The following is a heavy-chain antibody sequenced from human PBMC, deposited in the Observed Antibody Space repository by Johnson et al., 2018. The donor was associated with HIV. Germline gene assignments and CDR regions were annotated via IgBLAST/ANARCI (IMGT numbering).Heavy chain of an antibody. J-gene: IGHJ3*02. CDR2: ISSSGSTI. Sequence: QVLLVESGGGFVKPGGSLKLSCAASGFTFSDYYMSWIRQAPGKGLEWVSYISSSGSTIYHADSVKGRFTISRDNAKNSLYLQMNSLRAEDTAVYYCGRVADYYDSIAVLNAFDIWGQGTMVTVSS. CDR1: GFTFSDYY. V-gene: IGHV3-11*04. D-gene: IGHD3-22*01. CDR3: GRVADYYDSIAVLNAFDI.